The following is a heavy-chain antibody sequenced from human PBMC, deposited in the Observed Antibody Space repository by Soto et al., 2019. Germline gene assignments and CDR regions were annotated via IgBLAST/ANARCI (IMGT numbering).Heavy chain of an antibody. Sequence: SETLSLTCTVSGGSISSYYWSWIRQPPGKGLEWIGYIYYSGSTNYNPSLKSRVTISVDTSKNQFSLKLSSVTAADTAVYYCARELRPYYYDSSGYIDYWGQGTLVT. V-gene: IGHV4-59*01. J-gene: IGHJ4*02. CDR1: GGSISSYY. D-gene: IGHD3-22*01. CDR3: ARELRPYYYDSSGYIDY. CDR2: IYYSGST.